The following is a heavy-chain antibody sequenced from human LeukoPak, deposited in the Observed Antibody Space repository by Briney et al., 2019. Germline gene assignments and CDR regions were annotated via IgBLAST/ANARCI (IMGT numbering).Heavy chain of an antibody. V-gene: IGHV3-74*01. D-gene: IGHD1-26*01. CDR2: INSDGSSI. Sequence: GGSLRLSCAASGFTFSSHWMHWVRQAPGKGLVWVSRINSDGSSISYADSVKGRFTISRDNAKNTLYLQMNSLRAEDTAVYYCARVTIVGAFDYWGQGTLVTVSS. J-gene: IGHJ4*02. CDR3: ARVTIVGAFDY. CDR1: GFTFSSHW.